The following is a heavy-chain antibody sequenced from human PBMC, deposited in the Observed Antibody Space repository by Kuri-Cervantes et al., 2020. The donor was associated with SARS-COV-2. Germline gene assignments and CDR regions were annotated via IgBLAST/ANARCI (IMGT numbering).Heavy chain of an antibody. D-gene: IGHD2-2*02. CDR1: GFTVSSNY. CDR2: IYSGGST. Sequence: LSLTCAASGFTVSSNYMSWVRQAPGKGLEWVSVIYSGGSTYYADSVKGRFTISRDNSKNTLYLQMNSLRAEDTAVYYCAKGCSSTSCYKVLYYWGQGTLVTVSS. V-gene: IGHV3-66*02. CDR3: AKGCSSTSCYKVLYY. J-gene: IGHJ4*02.